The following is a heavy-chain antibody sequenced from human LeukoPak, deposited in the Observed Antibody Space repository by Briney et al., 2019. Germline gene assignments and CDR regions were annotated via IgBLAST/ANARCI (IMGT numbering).Heavy chain of an antibody. CDR2: IKQDGSEK. CDR1: GFTFSNYW. V-gene: IGHV3-7*01. CDR3: VSTQTFDY. Sequence: SGGSLRLSCAASGFTFSNYWMSWVRQTPGKGLEWVANIKQDGSEKYYVGSVKGRFTISRDNAKSSLYLQMDSLRAEDTAVYYCVSTQTFDYWGQGTLVTVSS. J-gene: IGHJ4*02.